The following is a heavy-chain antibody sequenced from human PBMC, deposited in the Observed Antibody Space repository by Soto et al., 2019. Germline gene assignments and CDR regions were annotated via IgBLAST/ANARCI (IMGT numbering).Heavy chain of an antibody. Sequence: SQTLSLTCAISGDSVSSNSAAWNWIRQSPSRGLEWLGRTYYRSKWYNDYAVSLKSRININPDTSKNQFSLKLSSVTAADTAVYYCARGRALAAAARRWFDPWGQGTLVTVSS. CDR3: ARGRALAAAARRWFDP. CDR2: TYYRSKWYN. J-gene: IGHJ5*02. V-gene: IGHV6-1*01. D-gene: IGHD6-13*01. CDR1: GDSVSSNSAA.